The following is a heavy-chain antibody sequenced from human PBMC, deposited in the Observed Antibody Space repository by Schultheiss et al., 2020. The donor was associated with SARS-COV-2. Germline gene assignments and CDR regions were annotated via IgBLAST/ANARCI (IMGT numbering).Heavy chain of an antibody. CDR2: IYTSGST. CDR1: GGSISDGFS. CDR3: AREDMGPGKAQVDY. J-gene: IGHJ4*02. V-gene: IGHV4-4*07. D-gene: IGHD3-10*01. Sequence: SETLSLTCSVSGGSISDGFSWGWIRQPAGKGLEWIGRIYTSGSTNYNPSLKSRVTMSVDTSKNQFSLKLSSVTAADTAVYYCAREDMGPGKAQVDYWGQGTLVTVSS.